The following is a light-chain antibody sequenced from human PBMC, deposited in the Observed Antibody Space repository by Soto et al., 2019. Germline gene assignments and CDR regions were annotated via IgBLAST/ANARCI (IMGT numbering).Light chain of an antibody. J-gene: IGKJ1*01. V-gene: IGKV1-5*01. CDR1: QSITGW. CDR2: DAS. Sequence: GDRVIITCRASQSITGWLAWYQQKPGKAPNLLIYDASSLESGVPSRFSGSGSGTEFTLTISSLQPDDYATYYFQQYDNFPRTFGQGTKVEIK. CDR3: QQYDNFPRT.